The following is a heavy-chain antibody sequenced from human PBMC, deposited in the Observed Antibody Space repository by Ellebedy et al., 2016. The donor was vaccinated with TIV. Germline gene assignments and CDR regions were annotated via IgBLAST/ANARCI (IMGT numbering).Heavy chain of an antibody. CDR2: IYYSGST. CDR3: ARLTYYYDSSGYYYVRAFDI. D-gene: IGHD3-22*01. CDR1: GGTFSSYY. V-gene: IGHV4-59*08. J-gene: IGHJ3*02. Sequence: SETLSLXCTASGGTFSSYYWSWIRQPPGKGLEWIGHIYYSGSTNYNPSPKSRFTTSADTTKNQFSLKLSSVTAADTAVYYWARLTYYYDSSGYYYVRAFDIWGQGTMVTVSS.